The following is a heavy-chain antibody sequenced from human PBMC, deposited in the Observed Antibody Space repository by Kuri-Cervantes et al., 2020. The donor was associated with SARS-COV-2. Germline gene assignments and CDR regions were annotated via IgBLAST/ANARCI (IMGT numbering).Heavy chain of an antibody. Sequence: GSLRLSCTVSGGSISSSSYYWSWIRQPPGKGLEWIGEINHSGSTNYNPSLKSRVTISVDTPKNQFSLKLSSVTAADTAVYYCARDRSRAYYYDSSGFGAWGQGTLVTVSS. D-gene: IGHD3-22*01. V-gene: IGHV4-39*07. CDR2: INHSGST. CDR3: ARDRSRAYYYDSSGFGA. J-gene: IGHJ5*02. CDR1: GGSISSSSYY.